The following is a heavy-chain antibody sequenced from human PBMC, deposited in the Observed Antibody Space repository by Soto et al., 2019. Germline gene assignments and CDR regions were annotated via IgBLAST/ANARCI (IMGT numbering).Heavy chain of an antibody. D-gene: IGHD1-20*01. CDR3: ARDITTGFDY. V-gene: IGHV4-31*03. Sequence: SETLSLTCTVSGGSISSGGYYWSWIRQHPGKGLEWIGYIYYSGSTYYNPSLKSRVTISVDTSKNQFSLKLSSVTAADTAVYYCARDITTGFDYWGQGTLVTVSS. J-gene: IGHJ4*02. CDR1: GGSISSGGYY. CDR2: IYYSGST.